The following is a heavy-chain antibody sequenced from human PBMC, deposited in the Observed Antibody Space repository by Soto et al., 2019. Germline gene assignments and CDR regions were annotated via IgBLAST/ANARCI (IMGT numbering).Heavy chain of an antibody. D-gene: IGHD3-22*01. CDR1: GFTFSDYY. CDR3: ARVGSSGHYDNWFDP. CDR2: ISSSSSYT. Sequence: PGGSLRLSCAASGFTFSDYYMSWIRQAPGKGLEWVSYISSSSSYTNYADSVKGRFTISRDNAKNSLYLQMNSLRAEDTAVYYCARVGSSGHYDNWFDPWGQGTLVTVSS. V-gene: IGHV3-11*06. J-gene: IGHJ5*02.